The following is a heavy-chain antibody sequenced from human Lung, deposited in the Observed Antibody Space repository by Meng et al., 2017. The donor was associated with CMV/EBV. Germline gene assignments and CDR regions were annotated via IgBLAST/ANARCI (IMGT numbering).Heavy chain of an antibody. CDR1: GAPLSSGYYH. J-gene: IGHJ5*02. V-gene: IGHV4-30-4*08. CDR2: IDDSRSGTT. D-gene: IGHD6-13*01. CDR3: ANYRGGAGGQGS. Sequence: QVQLQESGPGLVKPSQTLSLTCTVSGAPLSSGYYHWSWIRQPPGKGLEYIGHIDDSRSGTTYYNPSLESRVTISVDTSNNQFSLKVISVTAADTAVYYCANYRGGAGGQGSWGQGTLVTVAS.